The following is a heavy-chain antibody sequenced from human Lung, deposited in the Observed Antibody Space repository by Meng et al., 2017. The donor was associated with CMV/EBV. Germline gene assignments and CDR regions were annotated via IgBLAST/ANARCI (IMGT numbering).Heavy chain of an antibody. CDR3: ARLLRGYDSVGWFDP. CDR2: LYYSGDT. J-gene: IGHJ5*02. V-gene: IGHV4-61*01. CDR1: GDSVSSGPYY. Sequence: LXXTVSGDSVSSGPYYWSWIRQPPGKGLEWIGYLYYSGDTNYNPSLKSRVTMSVDTSKNQFSLKLRSVTAADTAVYYCARLLRGYDSVGWFDPWGQGTLVTVSS. D-gene: IGHD3-3*01.